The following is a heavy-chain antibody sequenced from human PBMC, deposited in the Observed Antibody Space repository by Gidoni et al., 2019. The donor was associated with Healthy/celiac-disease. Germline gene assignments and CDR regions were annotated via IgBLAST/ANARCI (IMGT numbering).Heavy chain of an antibody. CDR2: IWYDGSNK. V-gene: IGHV3-33*01. CDR3: ARSYYDFRRTQNAAFDN. J-gene: IGHJ3*02. Sequence: GLEWVAVIWYDGSNKYYADSVKGRFTISRDNNKNTLYLQMNSLRAEDTAVYYCARSYYDFRRTQNAAFDNWGQGTMVTVSS. D-gene: IGHD3-3*01.